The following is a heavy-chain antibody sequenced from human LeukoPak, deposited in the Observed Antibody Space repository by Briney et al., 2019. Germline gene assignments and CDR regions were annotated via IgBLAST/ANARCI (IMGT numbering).Heavy chain of an antibody. CDR3: ARVGDIVVVPAAEGYGMDV. CDR2: INPSGGST. Sequence: GASAKVSCKASGYTFTSYYMHWVRQAPGQGLEWMGIINPSGGSTSYAQKFQGRVTMTRDTSTSTVYMELSSLRSEDTAVYYCARVGDIVVVPAAEGYGMDVWGQGTTVTVSS. V-gene: IGHV1-46*01. J-gene: IGHJ6*02. CDR1: GYTFTSYY. D-gene: IGHD2-2*01.